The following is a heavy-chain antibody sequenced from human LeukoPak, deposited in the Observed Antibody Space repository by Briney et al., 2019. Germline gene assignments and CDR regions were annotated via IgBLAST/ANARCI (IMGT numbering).Heavy chain of an antibody. CDR2: ISGSGGST. V-gene: IGHV3-23*01. D-gene: IGHD3-10*01. Sequence: PGGSLRLSCAASGFTFSSYAMSWVRQAPGKGLEWVSAISGSGGSTYYADSVKGRFPISRDNSKNTLYLQMNSLRAEDTAVYYCAKVLLWFGESEYYFDYWGQGTLVTVSS. J-gene: IGHJ4*02. CDR3: AKVLLWFGESEYYFDY. CDR1: GFTFSSYA.